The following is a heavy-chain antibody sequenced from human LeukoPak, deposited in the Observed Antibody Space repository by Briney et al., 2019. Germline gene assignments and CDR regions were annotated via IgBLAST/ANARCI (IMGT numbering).Heavy chain of an antibody. V-gene: IGHV3-21*01. CDR2: ISSSSSYI. D-gene: IGHD3-22*01. J-gene: IGHJ6*03. CDR3: AKRNTYYYDSSGYQNPYYCYYYMDV. CDR1: GFTFSRYS. Sequence: GGSLRLSCAASGFTFSRYSVNWVRQAPGKGLEWVSSISSSSSYIYYADSVKGRFTISRDNAKNSLYLQMNSLRAEDTAVYYCAKRNTYYYDSSGYQNPYYCYYYMDVWGKGTTVTISS.